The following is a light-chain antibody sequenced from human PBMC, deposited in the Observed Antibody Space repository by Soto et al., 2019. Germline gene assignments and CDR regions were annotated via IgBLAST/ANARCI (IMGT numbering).Light chain of an antibody. Sequence: QPVLTQPPSASGSPGQSVTISCTGTSSDVGGYNYVSWYQQHPGKAPKVMIYEVNKRPSGVPDRFPGSKSGNTASLTVSGLQAEDEADYFCKSYTGINNWVFGGGTKVTVL. V-gene: IGLV2-8*01. CDR1: SSDVGGYNY. CDR3: KSYTGINNWV. J-gene: IGLJ3*02. CDR2: EVN.